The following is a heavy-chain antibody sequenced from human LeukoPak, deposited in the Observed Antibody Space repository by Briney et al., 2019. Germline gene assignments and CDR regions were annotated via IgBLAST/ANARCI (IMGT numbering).Heavy chain of an antibody. CDR2: IYPSDSDT. CDR3: ARGHNYAADY. J-gene: IGHJ4*02. Sequence: GESLKISCKVSGFLFTSSWIGWVRQMPGKGLEWMGLIYPSDSDTRYTPAFQGQVTISADRSISTAYLQWSSLKAPDTAIYYCARGHNYAADYWGQGTPVTVSS. D-gene: IGHD5-18*01. V-gene: IGHV5-51*01. CDR1: GFLFTSSW.